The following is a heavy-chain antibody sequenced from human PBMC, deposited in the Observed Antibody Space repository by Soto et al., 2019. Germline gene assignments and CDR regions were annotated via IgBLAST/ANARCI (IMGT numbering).Heavy chain of an antibody. D-gene: IGHD1-1*01. Sequence: GGSLRLSCAASGFAFSSYAMSWVRQAPGKGLEWVSTISRSGDTTYYADSVKGRFTVSRDNSKNALYLQLNSLRAEDTAVYYCARPFPDNTYYYYGMDVWGQGTTVTVSS. CDR3: ARPFPDNTYYYYGMDV. CDR2: ISRSGDTT. V-gene: IGHV3-23*01. J-gene: IGHJ6*02. CDR1: GFAFSSYA.